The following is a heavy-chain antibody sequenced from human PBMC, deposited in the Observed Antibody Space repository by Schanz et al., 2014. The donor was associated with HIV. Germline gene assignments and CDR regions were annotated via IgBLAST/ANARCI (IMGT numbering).Heavy chain of an antibody. D-gene: IGHD1-26*01. CDR2: INHSGST. J-gene: IGHJ4*02. CDR3: ARSGNYAFYNFHY. V-gene: IGHV4-34*01. Sequence: WTWIRQVPGKGLEWIGDINHSGSTNHNPSLKSRVSVLVNMSKNQFSLRLSSVTAADTAVYYCARSGNYAFYNFHYWGQGTLVTVSS.